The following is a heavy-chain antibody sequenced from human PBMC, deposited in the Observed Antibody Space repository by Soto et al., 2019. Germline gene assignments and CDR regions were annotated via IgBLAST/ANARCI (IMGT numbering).Heavy chain of an antibody. D-gene: IGHD2-21*02. V-gene: IGHV4-59*01. CDR1: GASISSYY. CDR2: IYYSGST. CDR3: ERLSKTSGDWALDY. J-gene: IGHJ4*02. Sequence: SETLSLTCTVSGASISSYYWSWIRQPPGKGLEWIGYIYYSGSTNYNPSLKGRVTISVDTSKNQFSLKVSSVTATDTAVYYCERLSKTSGDWALDYWGQGTLVTVSS.